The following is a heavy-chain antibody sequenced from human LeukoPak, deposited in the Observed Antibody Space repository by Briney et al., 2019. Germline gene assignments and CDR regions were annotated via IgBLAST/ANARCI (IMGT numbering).Heavy chain of an antibody. CDR3: ARESVDGGFDF. CDR2: IIPSGGNT. J-gene: IGHJ4*02. CDR1: GYNFINYY. D-gene: IGHD2-15*01. Sequence: ASVTVSCKTSGYNFINYYMHWVRQAPGQGLQWMGVIIPSGGNTIYAQNFQDRVTMTRDTSATTVFMELRGLRSEDTAVYYCARESVDGGFDFWGQGTLIVVSS. V-gene: IGHV1-46*01.